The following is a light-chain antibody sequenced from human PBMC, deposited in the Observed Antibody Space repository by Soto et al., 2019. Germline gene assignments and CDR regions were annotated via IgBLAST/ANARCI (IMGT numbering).Light chain of an antibody. CDR3: STWDESLNGWV. V-gene: IGLV1-44*01. CDR1: SSNIGHNT. CDR2: NNN. J-gene: IGLJ3*02. Sequence: QPVLTQPPSASGTPGQRVTISCSGSSSNIGHNTVNWYRQLPGTAPQLLIYNNNQRPSGVPDRFSGSKSGTSASLAISGLQSEDEADYYCSTWDESLNGWVFGGGTKVTVL.